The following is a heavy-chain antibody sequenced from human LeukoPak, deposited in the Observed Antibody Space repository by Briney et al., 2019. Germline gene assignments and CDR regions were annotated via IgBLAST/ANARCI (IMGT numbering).Heavy chain of an antibody. CDR3: ARDYVDTAMVPD. CDR2: IIPILGIA. CDR1: GYTFTSYY. Sequence: SVKVSCKASGYTFTSYYMHWVRQAPGQGLEWMGRIIPILGIANYAQKFQGRVTITADKSTSTAYMELSSLRSEDTAVYYCARDYVDTAMVPDWGQGTLVTVSS. D-gene: IGHD5-18*01. V-gene: IGHV1-69*04. J-gene: IGHJ4*02.